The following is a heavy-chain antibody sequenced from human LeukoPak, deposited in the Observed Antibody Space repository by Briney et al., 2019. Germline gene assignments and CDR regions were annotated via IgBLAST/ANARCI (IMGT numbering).Heavy chain of an antibody. V-gene: IGHV4-59*13. CDR2: VSQRGAT. Sequence: SETLSLTCSVSGASINGFSWSWIRQTPEKGLEWSGYVSQRGATTSNPSLKTRVSISADTSKSQFSLKMTSVTAADTAIYYCARERSGSYYTFDVWGPGTMVSVS. CDR1: GASINGFS. CDR3: ARERSGSYYTFDV. D-gene: IGHD1-26*01. J-gene: IGHJ3*01.